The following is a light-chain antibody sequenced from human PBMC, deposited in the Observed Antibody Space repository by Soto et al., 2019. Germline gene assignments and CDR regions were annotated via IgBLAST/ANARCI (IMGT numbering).Light chain of an antibody. CDR2: NNN. J-gene: IGLJ1*01. CDR3: AAWDDSLNGLV. CDR1: SSNIGSNT. V-gene: IGLV1-44*01. Sequence: QSVLTQPPSASGTPGQRVTISCSGSSSNIGSNTVNWYQQLPGTAPKLLTYNNNKRPSGVPDRFSGSKSGTSASLAISGLQSEDEADYYCAAWDDSLNGLVFGTGTKVTVL.